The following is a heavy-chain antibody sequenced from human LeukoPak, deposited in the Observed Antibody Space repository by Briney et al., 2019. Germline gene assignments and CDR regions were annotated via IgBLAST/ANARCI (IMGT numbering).Heavy chain of an antibody. Sequence: ASVKVSCKASGYTFTSYGISWVRQAPGQGLEWMGWISAYNGNTNYAQKLQGRVTMTTDTSTSTAYMELRSLRSDDTAVYYCAGDCSSTSCYRPFDYWGQGTLVTVSS. CDR2: ISAYNGNT. CDR3: AGDCSSTSCYRPFDY. V-gene: IGHV1-18*01. CDR1: GYTFTSYG. J-gene: IGHJ4*02. D-gene: IGHD2-2*01.